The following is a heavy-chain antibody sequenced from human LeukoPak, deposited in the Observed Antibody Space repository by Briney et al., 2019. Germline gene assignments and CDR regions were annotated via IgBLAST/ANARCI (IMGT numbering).Heavy chain of an antibody. CDR2: IYYSGST. J-gene: IGHJ4*02. D-gene: IGHD6-19*01. CDR1: GGSISSSSYY. Sequence: KPSETLSLTCTVSGGSISSSSYYWGWIRQPPGKGLEWIGSIYYSGSTYYNPSLKSRVTISVDTSKNQFSLKLSSVTAADTAVYYCARDVSVAGTGFDYWGQGTLVTVSS. V-gene: IGHV4-39*02. CDR3: ARDVSVAGTGFDY.